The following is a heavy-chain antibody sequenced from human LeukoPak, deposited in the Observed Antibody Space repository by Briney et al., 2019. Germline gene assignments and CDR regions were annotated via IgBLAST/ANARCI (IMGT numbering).Heavy chain of an antibody. CDR1: GFTFSSYW. Sequence: PGGSLRLSCAASGFTFSSYWMSWVRQAPGKGLEWEANIKQDGSEKYYVDSVKGRFTISRDNAKNSLYLQMNSLRAEDTAVYYCARGLPLTQYYYYYYMDVWGKGTTVTVSS. CDR2: IKQDGSEK. CDR3: ARGLPLTQYYYYYYMDV. J-gene: IGHJ6*03. V-gene: IGHV3-7*01. D-gene: IGHD1-14*01.